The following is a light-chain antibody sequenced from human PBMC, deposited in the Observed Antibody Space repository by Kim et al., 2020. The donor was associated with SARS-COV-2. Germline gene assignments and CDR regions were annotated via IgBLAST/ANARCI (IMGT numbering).Light chain of an antibody. V-gene: IGLV2-14*03. CDR2: AVT. CDR1: TTAVVDHNN. CDR3: SCSNRRGSLYLL. Sequence: FTTASPAATTAVVDHNNVAWYQQQPPEDATLLIIAVTGRPPAVSALCSGSTTCDTAAFTTSGVQDEDEADYYCSCSNRRGSLYLLFGGGTQLTVL. J-gene: IGLJ2*01.